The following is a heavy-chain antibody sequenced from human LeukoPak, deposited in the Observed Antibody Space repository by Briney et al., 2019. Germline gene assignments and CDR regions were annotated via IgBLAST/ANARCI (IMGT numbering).Heavy chain of an antibody. CDR1: GGSISSSSYY. V-gene: IGHV4-39*01. CDR3: ARQMDIVVVVAATTHFDY. J-gene: IGHJ4*02. Sequence: SETLSLTCAVSGGSISSSSYYWGWIRQPPGKGLEWIGSIYYSGSTYYNPSLKSRVTISVDTSKNQFSLKLSSVTAADTAVYYCARQMDIVVVVAATTHFDYWGQGTLVTVSS. CDR2: IYYSGST. D-gene: IGHD2-15*01.